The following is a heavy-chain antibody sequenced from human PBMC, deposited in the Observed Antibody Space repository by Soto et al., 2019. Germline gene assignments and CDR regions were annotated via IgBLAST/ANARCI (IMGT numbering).Heavy chain of an antibody. CDR1: GFIFRTYA. V-gene: IGHV3-23*01. D-gene: IGHD4-17*01. J-gene: IGHJ3*02. Sequence: GSRRLSCAGSGFIFRTYAMNWVRQAPGEGLEWVSAISSSGGTTFYAESVRGRFTISRDNSVNTLYLQMSSLRTEDTAVYYCAHPRGYGVFDAVDIWGQGTMVTVSS. CDR2: ISSSGGTT. CDR3: AHPRGYGVFDAVDI.